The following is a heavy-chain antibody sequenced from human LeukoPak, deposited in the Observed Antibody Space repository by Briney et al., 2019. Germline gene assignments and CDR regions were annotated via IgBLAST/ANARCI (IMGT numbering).Heavy chain of an antibody. V-gene: IGHV4-38-2*01. CDR1: GFTFTNYA. Sequence: GSLRLSRAASGFTFTNYAMSWIRQAPGKGLEWIGSIFQGGTTFYNPSLKSRVIISADTSNNEFSLKLSSVTAADTAVYYCARIGTAMIDYWGQGTLVTVSS. CDR2: IFQGGTT. D-gene: IGHD5-18*01. J-gene: IGHJ4*02. CDR3: ARIGTAMIDY.